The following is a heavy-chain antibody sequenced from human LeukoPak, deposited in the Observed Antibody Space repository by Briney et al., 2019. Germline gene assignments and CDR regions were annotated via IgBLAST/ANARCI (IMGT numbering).Heavy chain of an antibody. CDR2: ISGYNGNT. D-gene: IGHD3-10*01. CDR3: ARDASYYGSGSYSTGVFDY. V-gene: IGHV1-18*01. J-gene: IGHJ4*02. Sequence: GASVKVSCKASGGTFSSYAISWVRQAPGQGLEWMGWISGYNGNTNSAQKFRGRVTLTIDTFTSIANMELRSLRSDDTAVYYCARDASYYGSGSYSTGVFDYWGQGSLVTVSS. CDR1: GGTFSSYA.